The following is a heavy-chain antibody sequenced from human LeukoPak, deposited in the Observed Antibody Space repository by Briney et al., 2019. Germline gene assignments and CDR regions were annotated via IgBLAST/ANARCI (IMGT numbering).Heavy chain of an antibody. J-gene: IGHJ6*02. V-gene: IGHV1-2*04. Sequence: ASVKVSCKASGYTFTSYYMHWVRQAPGQGLEWMGWINPNSGGTNYAQKFQGWVTMTRDTSISTAYMELSRLRSDDTAVYYCAREVVAATPYYYYGMDVWGQGTTVTVSS. CDR3: AREVVAATPYYYYGMDV. CDR2: INPNSGGT. CDR1: GYTFTSYY. D-gene: IGHD2-15*01.